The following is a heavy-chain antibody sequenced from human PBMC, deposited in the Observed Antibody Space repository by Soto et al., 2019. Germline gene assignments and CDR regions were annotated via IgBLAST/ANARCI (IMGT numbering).Heavy chain of an antibody. CDR1: GYTFTTYQ. J-gene: IGHJ4*02. V-gene: IGHV1-46*01. D-gene: IGHD6-19*01. Sequence: QVQLVQSGAEVKKPGASVKVSCKASGYTFTTYQMHWVRQAPGQGLEWMGTINPSGGSTSYAQRFKGRVTMTRDTSTSTVYVELSSLRSEDTALYYCARGDSSGWYFDYWGQGTLVTVSS. CDR3: ARGDSSGWYFDY. CDR2: INPSGGST.